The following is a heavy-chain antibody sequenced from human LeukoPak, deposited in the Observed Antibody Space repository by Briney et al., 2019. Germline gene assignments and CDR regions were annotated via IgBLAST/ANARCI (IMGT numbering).Heavy chain of an antibody. V-gene: IGHV3-11*01. J-gene: IGHJ3*02. CDR1: GFTFSDYY. D-gene: IGHD2-15*01. Sequence: GGSLRLSCAASGFTFSDYYMSWIRQAPGKGLEWLSYISSSGSTIYYADSVKGRFTISRDNAKNSLYLQMNSLRAEDTAVYYCARDRGGYCSGGSCSDAFDIWGQGTMVTVSS. CDR3: ARDRGGYCSGGSCSDAFDI. CDR2: ISSSGSTI.